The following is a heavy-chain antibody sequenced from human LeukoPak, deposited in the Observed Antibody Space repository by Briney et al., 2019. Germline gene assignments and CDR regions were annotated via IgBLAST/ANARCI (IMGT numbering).Heavy chain of an antibody. V-gene: IGHV3-23*01. CDR1: GFTFSSYA. Sequence: GGSLTLSCAASGFTFSSYARSWVRQAPGKGLEWVSAISGSGGSTYYAASVKGRFTISRDNSKTTLYMQMNSLRAEDTAVYYCAKVGGAVDEQYFQHWGQGTLVTVSS. CDR3: AKVGGAVDEQYFQH. CDR2: ISGSGGST. D-gene: IGHD6-19*01. J-gene: IGHJ1*01.